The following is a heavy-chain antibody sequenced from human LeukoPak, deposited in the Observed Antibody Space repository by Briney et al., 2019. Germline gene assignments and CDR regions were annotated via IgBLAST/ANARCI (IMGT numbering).Heavy chain of an antibody. CDR1: GFTFSSYS. V-gene: IGHV3-21*01. J-gene: IGHJ6*02. D-gene: IGHD5-24*01. Sequence: PGGSLRLSCAASGFTFSSYSMNWVRQAPGKGLEWVSSISSSSSYIYYADSVKGRFTISRDNAKNSLYLQMNSLRAEDTAVYYCARYAHVEMATPGYYYGMDVWGQGTTVTVSS. CDR3: ARYAHVEMATPGYYYGMDV. CDR2: ISSSSSYI.